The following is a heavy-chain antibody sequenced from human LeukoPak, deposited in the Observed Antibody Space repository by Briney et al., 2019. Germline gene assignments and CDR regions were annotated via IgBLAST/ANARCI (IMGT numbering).Heavy chain of an antibody. D-gene: IGHD2-15*01. CDR3: ATYCSGGSCSGSFDY. J-gene: IGHJ4*02. V-gene: IGHV4-39*01. CDR2: IYYSGST. Sequence: SETLSLTCTVSGGSISSSSYYWGWIRQPPGKGLEWIGSIYYSGSTYYNPSLKSRVTISVDTSKNQFSLKLSSVTAADTTVYYCATYCSGGSCSGSFDYWGQGTLVTVSS. CDR1: GGSISSSSYY.